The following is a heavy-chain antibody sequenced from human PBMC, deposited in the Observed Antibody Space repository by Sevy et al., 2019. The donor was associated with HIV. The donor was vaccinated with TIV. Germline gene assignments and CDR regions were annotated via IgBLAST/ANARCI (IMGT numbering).Heavy chain of an antibody. Sequence: SETLSLTCTVSGDSVSSGSYFWSWIRQPPGKGLEWIGYISYSGSTNYNPSLKSRVTISVDTSKKQFSLKLTSVTAADTAVYFCARGSRGYSYGWGQGTLVTVSS. J-gene: IGHJ4*02. CDR1: GDSVSSGSYF. V-gene: IGHV4-61*01. CDR2: ISYSGST. CDR3: ARGSRGYSYG. D-gene: IGHD5-18*01.